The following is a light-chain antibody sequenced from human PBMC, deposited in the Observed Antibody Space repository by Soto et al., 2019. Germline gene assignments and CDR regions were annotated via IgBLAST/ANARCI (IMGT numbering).Light chain of an antibody. CDR3: QQYKSYSSWT. J-gene: IGKJ1*01. CDR2: DAS. V-gene: IGKV1-5*01. Sequence: DIQMTQSPSTLSASVGDRVTITCRASQSLNSLLAWYQQKPGRAPKLLIYDASTLESGVPSRFSGSGSGTEFTLTISSLQTDDFATYYCQQYKSYSSWTVGQGTKVDSK. CDR1: QSLNSL.